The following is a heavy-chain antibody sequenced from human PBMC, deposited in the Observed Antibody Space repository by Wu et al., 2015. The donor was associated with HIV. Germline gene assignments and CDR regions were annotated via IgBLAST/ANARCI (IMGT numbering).Heavy chain of an antibody. CDR1: RYTFTGYY. CDR3: LTALDGVAY. D-gene: IGHD2-8*01. Sequence: QVQLVQSGAEVRKPGASVKVSCKASRYTFTGYYMHWVRQAPGQGLEWMGWINPNSGGTNYAQKFQGRVTMTRDTSISRAYMELSRLISDDTAIYFCLTALDGVAYWGQGTLVTVSS. J-gene: IGHJ4*02. CDR2: INPNSGGT. V-gene: IGHV1-2*02.